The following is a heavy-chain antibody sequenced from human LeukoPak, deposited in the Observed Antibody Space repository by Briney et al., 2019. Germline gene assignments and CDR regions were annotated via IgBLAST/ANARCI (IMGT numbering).Heavy chain of an antibody. J-gene: IGHJ4*02. CDR1: GFSFHYAW. Sequence: GGSLRLSCAASGFSFHYAWMTWVRQAPGKGLEWVGRIKPKADGGTTYYAAPVKGRFTISRDDSKNTFFVQMNNLKVEDTAVYYCSTGSTVFDSWGQGTLVTVSS. D-gene: IGHD6-6*01. V-gene: IGHV3-15*01. CDR2: IKPKADGGTT. CDR3: STGSTVFDS.